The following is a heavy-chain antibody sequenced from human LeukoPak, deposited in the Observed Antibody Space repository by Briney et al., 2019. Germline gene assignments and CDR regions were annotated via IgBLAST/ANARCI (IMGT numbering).Heavy chain of an antibody. CDR3: ASLKNYYDSSGNLVTDAFDI. CDR1: GYTFTTYN. V-gene: IGHV1-18*01. Sequence: GASVKVSCKASGYTFTTYNINWVRQAPGQGLEWMGWISGYNGNTNYAQKLQGRVTMTTDTSTSTAYMELRSLKSDDTAVYYCASLKNYYDSSGNLVTDAFDIWGQGTMVTVSS. CDR2: ISGYNGNT. J-gene: IGHJ3*02. D-gene: IGHD3-22*01.